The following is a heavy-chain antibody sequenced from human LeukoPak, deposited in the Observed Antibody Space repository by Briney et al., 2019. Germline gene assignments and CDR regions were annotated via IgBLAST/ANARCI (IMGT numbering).Heavy chain of an antibody. CDR2: INPSGGST. D-gene: IGHD3-10*01. J-gene: IGHJ6*02. V-gene: IGHV1-46*01. CDR3: ARDQADYYGSGSSFYYYGMDV. Sequence: ASVKVSCKASGYTFTSYYMHWVRQAPGQGLEWMGIINPSGGSTSYAQKFQGRVTMTTDTSTSTAYMELRSLRSDDTAVYYCARDQADYYGSGSSFYYYGMDVWGQGTTVTVSS. CDR1: GYTFTSYY.